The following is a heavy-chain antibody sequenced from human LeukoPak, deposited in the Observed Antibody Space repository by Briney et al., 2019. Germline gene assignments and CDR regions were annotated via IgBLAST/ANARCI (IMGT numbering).Heavy chain of an antibody. CDR2: IGTAGGT. CDR3: VRDPSGHGMDV. D-gene: IGHD6-19*01. J-gene: IGHJ6*02. V-gene: IGHV3-13*01. Sequence: GGSLRLSCAASGFTFSSYDMHWVRQPTGKGLEWVSAIGTAGGTHYPGSVKGRFTISRENAKNSLYLQMNGLRAGDTAVYYCVRDPSGHGMDVWGQGTTVTVFS. CDR1: GFTFSSYD.